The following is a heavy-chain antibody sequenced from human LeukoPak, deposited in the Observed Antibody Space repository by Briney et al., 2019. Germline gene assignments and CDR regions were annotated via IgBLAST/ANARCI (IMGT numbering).Heavy chain of an antibody. CDR1: GFTFSSYG. D-gene: IGHD5-12*01. CDR3: TKSWLRLGGDY. V-gene: IGHV3-30*18. J-gene: IGHJ4*02. Sequence: GGSLRLSCAASGFTFSSYGMHWVRQAPGKGLEWVAVISYDGSNKYYADSVKGRFTISRDNSKNTLYLQMNSLRAEDTAVYYCTKSWLRLGGDYWGQGTLVTVSS. CDR2: ISYDGSNK.